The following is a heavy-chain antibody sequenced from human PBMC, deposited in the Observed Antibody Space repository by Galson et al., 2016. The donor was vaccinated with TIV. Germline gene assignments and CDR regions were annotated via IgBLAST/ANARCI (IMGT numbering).Heavy chain of an antibody. CDR3: ARHSYDYYDNTGPTGGFDY. Sequence: QSGAEVKKTGESLKISCKGSGYTFTTYWIAWVRQMPGKGLEWMGIIYGGDSDTRYSPSFQGQVTISADKFLSTAYLQRNSLPASDTAIYYCARHSYDYYDNTGPTGGFDYWGQGTLVTVSS. CDR1: GYTFTTYW. J-gene: IGHJ4*02. CDR2: IYGGDSDT. V-gene: IGHV5-51*01. D-gene: IGHD3-22*01.